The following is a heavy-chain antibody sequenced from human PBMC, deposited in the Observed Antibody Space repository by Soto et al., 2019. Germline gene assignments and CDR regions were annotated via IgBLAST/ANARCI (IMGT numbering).Heavy chain of an antibody. CDR1: GGSFSGYY. Sequence: PSETLSLTCAVYGGSFSGYYWSWIRQPPGKGLEWIGEINHSGSTNYNPSLKSRVTISVDTSKNQFSLKLSSVTAADTAVYYCARERRKYYYDSSGYYAKTWYYYGMDVWGQGTTVTVSS. D-gene: IGHD3-22*01. V-gene: IGHV4-34*01. CDR2: INHSGST. CDR3: ARERRKYYYDSSGYYAKTWYYYGMDV. J-gene: IGHJ6*02.